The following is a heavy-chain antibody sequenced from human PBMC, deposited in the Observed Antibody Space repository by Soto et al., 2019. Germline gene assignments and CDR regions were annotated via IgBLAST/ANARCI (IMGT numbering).Heavy chain of an antibody. D-gene: IGHD3-16*01. V-gene: IGHV2-5*01. J-gene: IGHJ4*02. CDR1: GFSLRTTGVG. CDR2: IYWNDDK. Sequence: QITLKESGPTLVEPTQTLTLTCTYCGFSLRTTGVGVGWIRQPPGKALEWLGIIYWNDDKRYSPSLKNRFTLTSDISKSQVVLTMTNMDPVDTATDSCAHTGGLPFDYWGQGTLVIVSS. CDR3: AHTGGLPFDY.